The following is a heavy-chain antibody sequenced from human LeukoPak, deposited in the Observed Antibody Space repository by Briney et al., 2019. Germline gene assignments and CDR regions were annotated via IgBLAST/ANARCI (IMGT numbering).Heavy chain of an antibody. CDR2: INPNSGGT. Sequence: ASVRVSCKASGYTFIGYYMHWVRQAPGQGLEWMGWINPNSGGTNYAQKFQGRVTMTRDTSISTAYMELSRLRSDDTAVYYCAREYSGGSDCFFSWGQGTLVTVSS. CDR3: AREYSGGSDCFFS. D-gene: IGHD1-26*01. CDR1: GYTFIGYY. V-gene: IGHV1-2*02. J-gene: IGHJ5*02.